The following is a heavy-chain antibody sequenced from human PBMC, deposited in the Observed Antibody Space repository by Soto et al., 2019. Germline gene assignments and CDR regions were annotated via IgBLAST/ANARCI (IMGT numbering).Heavy chain of an antibody. D-gene: IGHD6-13*01. CDR1: GFSFSTYG. J-gene: IGHJ4*02. V-gene: IGHV3-21*02. CDR3: ARDRRRDYSSSCFDY. Sequence: EVQLVESGGGLVKPGGSLRLSCAASGFSFSTYGMNWVRQAPGKGLEWVSSISSSSRYIYYADSVKGRFTISRDNAKNSLYLQMNSLRAEDTAVYYCARDRRRDYSSSCFDYWGQGTLVTVSS. CDR2: ISSSSRYI.